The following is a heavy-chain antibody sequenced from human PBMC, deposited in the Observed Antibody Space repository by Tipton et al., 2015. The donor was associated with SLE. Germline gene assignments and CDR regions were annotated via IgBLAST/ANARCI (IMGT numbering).Heavy chain of an antibody. Sequence: TLSLTCTVSGGSISSSSYYWGWIRQPPGKGLEWIGSIYYSGSTYYNPSLKSRVTISVDTSKNQFSLRLTSVTAADTAVYYCARAEMTTEGSAFYFYVDVWGKGTTVTVSS. CDR1: GGSISSSSYY. D-gene: IGHD5-24*01. J-gene: IGHJ6*03. V-gene: IGHV4-39*07. CDR3: ARAEMTTEGSAFYFYVDV. CDR2: IYYSGST.